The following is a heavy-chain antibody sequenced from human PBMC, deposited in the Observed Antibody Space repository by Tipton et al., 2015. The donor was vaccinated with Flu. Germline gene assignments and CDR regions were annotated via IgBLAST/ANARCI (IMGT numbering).Heavy chain of an antibody. V-gene: IGHV4-4*07. Sequence: LRLSCTVSGGSISSYYWSWIRQPAGKGLEWIGRIYTSGSTNYHPSLKSRVTMSVDTSKNQFSLKLTSVSAADTAAYYCAKSGSYLEYLQHWGQGTLVTVSS. CDR3: AKSGSYLEYLQH. CDR1: GGSISSYY. CDR2: IYTSGST. J-gene: IGHJ1*01. D-gene: IGHD1-26*01.